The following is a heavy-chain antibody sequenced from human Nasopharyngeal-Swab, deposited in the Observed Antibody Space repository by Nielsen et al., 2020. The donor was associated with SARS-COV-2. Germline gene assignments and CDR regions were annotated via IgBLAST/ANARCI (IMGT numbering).Heavy chain of an antibody. J-gene: IGHJ4*02. CDR3: AREKSIDEVRVTAMPYYFDY. CDR1: GFTFSSHA. Sequence: GGSLRLSCAASGFTFSSHAMHWVRQAPGKGLEWVAVISYDGSNKYYADSVKGRFTISRDNSKNTLYLQMNSLRAEDTAVYYCAREKSIDEVRVTAMPYYFDYWGQGTLVTVSS. CDR2: ISYDGSNK. D-gene: IGHD2-21*02. V-gene: IGHV3-30-3*01.